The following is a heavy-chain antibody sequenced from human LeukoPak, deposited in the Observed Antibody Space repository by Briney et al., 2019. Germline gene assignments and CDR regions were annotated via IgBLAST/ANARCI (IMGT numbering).Heavy chain of an antibody. CDR3: ARDLTGIAAAGGGY. CDR1: GYTFTGYY. D-gene: IGHD6-13*01. V-gene: IGHV1-2*02. J-gene: IGHJ4*02. CDR2: INPNSGGT. Sequence: KPGASVNVSCKASGYTFTGYYMHWVRQAPGQGLEWMGWINPNSGGTNYAQKFQGRVTMTRDTSISTAYMELSRLRSDDTAVYYCARDLTGIAAAGGGYWGQGTLVTVSS.